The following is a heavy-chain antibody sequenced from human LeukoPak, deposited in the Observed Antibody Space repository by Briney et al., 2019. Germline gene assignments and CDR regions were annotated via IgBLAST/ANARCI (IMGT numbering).Heavy chain of an antibody. Sequence: PGGSLRLSCAASGFTFSSYWMSWVRQAPGKGLEWVANIKQSGSSKYYVDSVRGRFTISRDNAKNSLYLQMNSLRAEDTALYYCARRGIAAAGGAFDIWGQGTMVTVSS. D-gene: IGHD6-13*01. CDR2: IKQSGSSK. CDR3: ARRGIAAAGGAFDI. V-gene: IGHV3-7*01. CDR1: GFTFSSYW. J-gene: IGHJ3*02.